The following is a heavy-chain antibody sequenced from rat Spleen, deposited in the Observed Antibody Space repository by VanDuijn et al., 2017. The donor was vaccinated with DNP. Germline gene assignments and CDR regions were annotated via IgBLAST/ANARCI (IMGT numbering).Heavy chain of an antibody. D-gene: IGHD1-11*01. J-gene: IGHJ2*01. CDR2: ISPSGSRP. CDR1: GFTFSDYY. Sequence: EVQLVESGGGLVQPGRSLKLSCAASGFTFSDYYMAWVRQAPKKGLEWVAAISPSGSRPYSPDSVKGRFTISRDTAKSSLYLQMNSLRSEDMATYYCARHGRRVFDYWGQGVMVTVSS. CDR3: ARHGRRVFDY. V-gene: IGHV5-22*01.